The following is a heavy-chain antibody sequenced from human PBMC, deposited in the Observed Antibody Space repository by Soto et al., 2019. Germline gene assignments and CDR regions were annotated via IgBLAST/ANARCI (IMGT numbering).Heavy chain of an antibody. V-gene: IGHV4-59*13. D-gene: IGHD3-10*01. J-gene: IGHJ5*02. CDR2: IYYSGST. CDR3: ARAFYGSGNWFDP. CDR1: GGSISSYY. Sequence: SETLSLTCPVSGGSISSYYWSWIRQPPGKGLEWIGYIYYSGSTNYNPSLKSRVTISVDTSKNQFSLKLSSVTAADTAVYYCARAFYGSGNWFDPWGQGTLVTVSS.